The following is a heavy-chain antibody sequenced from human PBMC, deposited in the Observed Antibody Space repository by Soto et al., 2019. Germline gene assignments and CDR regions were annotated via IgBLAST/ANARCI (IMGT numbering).Heavy chain of an antibody. CDR1: GGSITSGSNF. V-gene: IGHV4-31*03. J-gene: IGHJ4*02. CDR3: ARVYSRYYFDS. CDR2: IYYSGST. Sequence: SETLSLTCTVSGGSITSGSNFWSWIRQHPGRGLEWIGYIYYSGSTYYNPSLKSRVTISVDTSKNQFSLNLNSVTAADTAVYFCARVYSRYYFDSWGQGTQVPVSS. D-gene: IGHD4-4*01.